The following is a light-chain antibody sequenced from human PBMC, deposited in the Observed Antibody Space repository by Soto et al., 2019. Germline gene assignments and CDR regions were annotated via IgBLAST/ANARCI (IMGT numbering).Light chain of an antibody. J-gene: IGKJ4*01. Sequence: ELVLTQSPGTLSLSQGEIATVSCRASQSVANNYLACYQQKPVQAPSGLMYYVSSRATGIPDRFSGSGSGTDFTLTISRLEPEEFEVYYWEEYGSTPLTFGGGTKVEIK. CDR2: YVS. CDR3: EEYGSTPLT. V-gene: IGKV3-20*01. CDR1: QSVANNY.